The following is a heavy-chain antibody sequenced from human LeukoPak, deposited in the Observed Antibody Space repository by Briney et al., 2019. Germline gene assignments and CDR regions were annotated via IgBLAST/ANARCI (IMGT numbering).Heavy chain of an antibody. CDR1: GSTVGSKY. J-gene: IGHJ2*01. V-gene: IGHV3-53*01. D-gene: IGHD2-2*01. CDR3: ARVGDHYHWNFDL. CDR2: LYSGDDT. Sequence: GRSLILSCAASGSTVGSKYMKSARQPPGKGMEWVSILYSGDDTYYSDSVKGRFTISRDKSTNTLSLQMNSLRVEDTAVYYCARVGDHYHWNFDLWGPGTLVTVSS.